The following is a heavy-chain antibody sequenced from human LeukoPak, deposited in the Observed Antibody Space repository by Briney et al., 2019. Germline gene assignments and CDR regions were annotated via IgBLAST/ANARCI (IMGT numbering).Heavy chain of an antibody. CDR3: ARPRRDGYNEV. CDR1: GYTFTNYA. J-gene: IGHJ3*01. D-gene: IGHD5-24*01. CDR2: ISVYNGNT. V-gene: IGHV1-18*01. Sequence: ASVKVSCKASGYTFTNYAISWVRQAPGHGLEWMGWISVYNGNTNYAQKLQGRVTMTTDTSTSTAYMELRSLRSDDTAVYYCARPRRDGYNEVWGQGTMVTVSS.